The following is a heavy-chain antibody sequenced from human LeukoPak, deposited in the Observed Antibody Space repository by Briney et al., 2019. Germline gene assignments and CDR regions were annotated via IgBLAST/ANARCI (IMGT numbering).Heavy chain of an antibody. J-gene: IGHJ4*02. D-gene: IGHD5-12*01. V-gene: IGHV1-46*01. Sequence: ASVKVSCKVSGYTLTELSMHWVRQAPGQGLEWMGIINPSGGSTSYAQKFQGRVTMTRDMSTSTVYMELSSLRSEDTAVYYCARGGYSTGSPYYFDYWGQGTLVTVSS. CDR1: GYTLTELS. CDR3: ARGGYSTGSPYYFDY. CDR2: INPSGGST.